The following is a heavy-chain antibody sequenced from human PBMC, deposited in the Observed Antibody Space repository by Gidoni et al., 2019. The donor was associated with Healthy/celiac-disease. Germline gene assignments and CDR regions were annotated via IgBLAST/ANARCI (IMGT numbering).Heavy chain of an antibody. CDR1: GFTFSSYG. J-gene: IGHJ2*01. CDR2: ISYDGSNK. Sequence: QVQLVESGGGVVQPGRSLRLSCAASGFTFSSYGMHWVRQAPGKGLEWVAVISYDGSNKYYADSVKGRFTISRDNSKNTLYLQMNSLRAEDTAVYYCAKGYCSGGSCYYWYFDLWGRGTLVTVSS. D-gene: IGHD2-15*01. CDR3: AKGYCSGGSCYYWYFDL. V-gene: IGHV3-30*18.